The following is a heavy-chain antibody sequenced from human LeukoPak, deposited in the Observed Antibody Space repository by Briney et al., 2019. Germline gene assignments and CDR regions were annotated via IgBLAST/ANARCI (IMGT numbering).Heavy chain of an antibody. CDR1: GGSISSYY. Sequence: SETLSLTCTVSGGSISSYYWSWIRQPPGKGLEWIGYIYYSGSTNYNPSLKSRVTISVDTSKNQFSLKLSSVTAADTAVYYCARGGDFWSGYYSWFDPWGQGTLVTVSS. V-gene: IGHV4-59*01. CDR3: ARGGDFWSGYYSWFDP. CDR2: IYYSGST. J-gene: IGHJ5*02. D-gene: IGHD3-3*01.